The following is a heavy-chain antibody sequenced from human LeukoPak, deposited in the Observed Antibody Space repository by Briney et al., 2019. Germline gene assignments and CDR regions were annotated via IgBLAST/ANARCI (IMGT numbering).Heavy chain of an antibody. CDR3: AKDSAQDPNWFDP. J-gene: IGHJ5*02. V-gene: IGHV3-30*02. Sequence: GGSLRLSCAASGFTFSSYGMHWVRQAPGKGLEWVAFIRSDRTNKYYVDSVKGRFTISRDNSKNTLYLQMNSLRAEDTAVFYCAKDSAQDPNWFDPWGQGTLVTVSP. CDR1: GFTFSSYG. CDR2: IRSDRTNK.